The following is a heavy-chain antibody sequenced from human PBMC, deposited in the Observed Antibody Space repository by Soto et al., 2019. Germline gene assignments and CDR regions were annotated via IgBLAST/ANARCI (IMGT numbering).Heavy chain of an antibody. D-gene: IGHD2-8*01. CDR1: GDTSTPYA. CDR2: IIPIAGTP. J-gene: IGHJ4*02. CDR3: EIGSGVSSSCHALGS. V-gene: IGHV1-69*12. Sequence: QVQLVQSGAEVKTPGSSVTVSCKASGDTSTPYAISWVRQAPGQGLEWLGGIIPIAGTPTYAQKLQGRVTSSADDDSTTTSMESTGLTSEDTAVFCGEIGSGVSSSCHALGSGGQGTPGTVS.